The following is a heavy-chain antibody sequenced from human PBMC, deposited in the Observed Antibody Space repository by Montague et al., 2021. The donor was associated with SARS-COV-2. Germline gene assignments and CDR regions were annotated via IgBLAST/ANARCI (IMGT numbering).Heavy chain of an antibody. CDR1: GGSISSSNYY. CDR2: INYSGNT. Sequence: SETLSLTCTVSGGSISSSNYYWIRIRQPPGLELVWFGSINYSGNTYYNPSLKIPVSISVDTSKNQFSLKLSSVTAADTAVYYCARRGRLLLRGGLFFAFDVWGQGTMVTVSS. CDR3: ARRGRLLLRGGLFFAFDV. D-gene: IGHD3-10*01. J-gene: IGHJ3*01. V-gene: IGHV4-39*01.